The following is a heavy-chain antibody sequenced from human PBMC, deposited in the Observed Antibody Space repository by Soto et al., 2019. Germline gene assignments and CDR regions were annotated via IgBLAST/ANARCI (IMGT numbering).Heavy chain of an antibody. D-gene: IGHD6-13*01. Sequence: GSLRLSCSASGFTFSSYSMNWVRQAPGKGLEWVSYISSSSSTIYYADSVKGRFTISRDNAKNSLYLQKNSLRDEDTAVYYCARLGYSSSWYYFDYWGQGTLVTVSS. CDR1: GFTFSSYS. CDR2: ISSSSSTI. CDR3: ARLGYSSSWYYFDY. J-gene: IGHJ4*02. V-gene: IGHV3-48*02.